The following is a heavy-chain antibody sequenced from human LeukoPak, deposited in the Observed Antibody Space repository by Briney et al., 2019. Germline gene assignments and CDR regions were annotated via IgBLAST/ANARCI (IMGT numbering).Heavy chain of an antibody. CDR3: VRDAPTAYCSGGTCYFDY. Sequence: SETLSLTCTVSGGSISRSTYYWGWIRQPAGRGLEWIGRIYTSGSTDYNPSLKSRVTISLDTSKNQFSLNLSSVTAADTALYYCVRDAPTAYCSGGTCYFDYWGQGTLVTVSS. CDR2: IYTSGST. V-gene: IGHV4-61*02. D-gene: IGHD2-15*01. CDR1: GGSISRSTYY. J-gene: IGHJ4*02.